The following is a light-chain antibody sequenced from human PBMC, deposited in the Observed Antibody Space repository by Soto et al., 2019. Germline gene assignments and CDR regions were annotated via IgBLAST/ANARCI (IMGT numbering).Light chain of an antibody. CDR3: MQTIQTRT. V-gene: IGKV2-28*01. CDR1: QSLVHSNGYNY. Sequence: DIVVTQSPLFLPVTPGEPASISCRSSQSLVHSNGYNYLDWYLQKPGQSPQVLIYMGSNRASGVPDRFSGSGSGTDFTLKISRVEAEDVGVYYCMQTIQTRTFGQGTKVEI. J-gene: IGKJ1*01. CDR2: MGS.